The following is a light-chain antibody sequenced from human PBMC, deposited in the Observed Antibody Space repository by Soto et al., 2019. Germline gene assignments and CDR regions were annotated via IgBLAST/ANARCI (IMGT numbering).Light chain of an antibody. CDR3: KQRSNCPPIT. CDR1: QSVSRY. Sequence: IVLTQSPATLSWSPGERATLSCRASQSVSRYLAWYQQKPGQAPRLLIYDASNRATGIPARFSGSGSGTDFTLTISSLEPEDFALYYCKQRSNCPPITFGQGTRLEIX. J-gene: IGKJ5*01. CDR2: DAS. V-gene: IGKV3-11*01.